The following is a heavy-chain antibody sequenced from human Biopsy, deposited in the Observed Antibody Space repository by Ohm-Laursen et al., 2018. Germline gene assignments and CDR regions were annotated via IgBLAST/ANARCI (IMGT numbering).Heavy chain of an antibody. CDR1: GFTFSSHA. Sequence: SLRLSCAASGFTFSSHAMTWVRQAPGKGLEWVSMIHGSGRTDYADSVKGRFTVSRDNSKDTVYLQMNTLRVDDTAMYYCAGAGGHSFWGQGALVTVSS. CDR3: AGAGGHSF. CDR2: IHGSGRT. V-gene: IGHV3-66*01. D-gene: IGHD3-16*01. J-gene: IGHJ4*02.